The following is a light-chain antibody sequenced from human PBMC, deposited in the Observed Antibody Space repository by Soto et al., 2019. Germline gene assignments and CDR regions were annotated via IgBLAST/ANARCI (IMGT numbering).Light chain of an antibody. Sequence: DIQMTQSPSTLSASVGDRVTITCRASQSISTWLAWYQQKPGKAPKLLIFKASSLESGVPSRFSSSGSGTEFTLTISSLQPEDFATYYCQQYDSYSWTFGQGTKVEIK. V-gene: IGKV1-5*03. CDR3: QQYDSYSWT. CDR2: KAS. J-gene: IGKJ1*01. CDR1: QSISTW.